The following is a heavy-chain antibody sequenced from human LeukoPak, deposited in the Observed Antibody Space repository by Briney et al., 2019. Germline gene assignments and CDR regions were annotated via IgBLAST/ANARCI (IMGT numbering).Heavy chain of an antibody. Sequence: GASVKVSCKASGYTFTSYGISWVRQAPGQGLEWMGWISAYNGNTNYAQKLQGRVTMTTDTSTSTAYMELRSLRSDDTAVYYCARDQGYYDRGNWFDPWGQGTLVTVSS. CDR2: ISAYNGNT. J-gene: IGHJ5*02. CDR1: GYTFTSYG. V-gene: IGHV1-18*01. D-gene: IGHD3-22*01. CDR3: ARDQGYYDRGNWFDP.